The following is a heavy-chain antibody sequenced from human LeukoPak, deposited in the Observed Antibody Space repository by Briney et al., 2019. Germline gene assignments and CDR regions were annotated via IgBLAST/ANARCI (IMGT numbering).Heavy chain of an antibody. J-gene: IGHJ6*03. Sequence: GGSLRLSCAASGFTFSDYWMSWVRQAPGKGLEWVANIKADGSESRFVDSLRGRFTISRDNAKNSLYLQMNSLRAEDTAVYYCARGHSNYERHFYYYMDVWGKGTTVTVSS. CDR2: IKADGSES. CDR1: GFTFSDYW. CDR3: ARGHSNYERHFYYYMDV. D-gene: IGHD4-11*01. V-gene: IGHV3-7*01.